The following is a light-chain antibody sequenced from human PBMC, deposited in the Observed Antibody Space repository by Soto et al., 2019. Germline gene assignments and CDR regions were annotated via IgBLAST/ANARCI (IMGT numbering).Light chain of an antibody. CDR3: QQYDSSSRWT. J-gene: IGKJ1*01. CDR1: QSISSSY. V-gene: IGKV3-20*01. CDR2: DSS. Sequence: EIVLTQSPGTLSLSPGERATLSCRSSQSISSSYLAWYQQKPGQAPRLLIYDSSRRATGIPDRFSGSGSGTDFTLTISRLEPEDFAVYYCQQYDSSSRWTFGQGPKVDIK.